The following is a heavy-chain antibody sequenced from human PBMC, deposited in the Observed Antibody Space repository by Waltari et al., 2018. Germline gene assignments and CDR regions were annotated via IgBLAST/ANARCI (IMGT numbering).Heavy chain of an antibody. CDR3: ARDSGGGSYYF. Sequence: QLQLQESGPGLVKPSETLSLTCTVSGGSISSSSYYWGWIRQPPGKGLEWIGSIYYSGSNYYNPSPKSRVTRSVDPSKNQFSLKRSSVTAADTAVYYCARDSGGGSYYFWGQGTLVTVSS. CDR2: IYYSGSN. V-gene: IGHV4-39*07. D-gene: IGHD1-26*01. CDR1: GGSISSSSYY. J-gene: IGHJ4*02.